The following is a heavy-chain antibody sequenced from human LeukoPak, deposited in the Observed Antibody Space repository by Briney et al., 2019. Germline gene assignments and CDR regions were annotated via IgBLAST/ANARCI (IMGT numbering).Heavy chain of an antibody. CDR1: GFTFSSDW. Sequence: GGSLRLSCAASGFTFSSDWMSWVRQAPGKGLEWVANIKQDGSEKYYVDSVKGRFTISRDNAKNSLYLQMSSLRAEDTAVYYCARGGANYYYYYMDVWGKGTTVTVSS. V-gene: IGHV3-7*01. D-gene: IGHD2-15*01. CDR3: ARGGANYYYYYMDV. J-gene: IGHJ6*03. CDR2: IKQDGSEK.